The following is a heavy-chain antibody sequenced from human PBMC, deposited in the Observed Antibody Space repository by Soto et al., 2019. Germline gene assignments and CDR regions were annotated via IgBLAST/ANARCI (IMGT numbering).Heavy chain of an antibody. CDR2: IYPGDSDT. D-gene: IGHD3-16*01. CDR3: ARDKATVGGYNLYDP. Sequence: GESLKISCQGSGYSFTTYWIGWVREMPGKGLEWMGIIYPGDSDTRYGPSFQGQVAISADKSISTAYLQWSSLKASDTAVYYCARDKATVGGYNLYDPWGQGILVTVSS. J-gene: IGHJ5*02. V-gene: IGHV5-51*01. CDR1: GYSFTTYW.